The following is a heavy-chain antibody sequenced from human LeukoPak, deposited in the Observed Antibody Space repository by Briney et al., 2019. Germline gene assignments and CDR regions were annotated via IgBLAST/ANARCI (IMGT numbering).Heavy chain of an antibody. V-gene: IGHV4-39*02. D-gene: IGHD1-1*01. CDR2: THYKGNT. CDR3: ARDSTLDY. Sequence: SETLSLTCTVSGGSISSSNSYWGWIRQPPGKGLEWIGNTHYKGNTHYNPSLKSRVTISVDTSKNQFSLKVSSVTAADTAVYYCARDSTLDYWGQGSLVTVSS. CDR1: GGSISSSNSY. J-gene: IGHJ4*02.